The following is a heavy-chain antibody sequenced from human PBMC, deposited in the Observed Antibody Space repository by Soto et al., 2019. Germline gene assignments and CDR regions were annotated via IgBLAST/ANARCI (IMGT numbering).Heavy chain of an antibody. CDR1: GGSFSGYY. D-gene: IGHD2-8*02. Sequence: QVQLQQWGAGLLKPSETLSLTCAVYGGSFSGYYWTWIRQPPGPGLAWIGEINHSGSTNYNPSLKSRVTISVYTSKNQFSLKLTSVTAADTAVYYCARDKITGLFDYWGQGTLVTVSS. CDR2: INHSGST. CDR3: ARDKITGLFDY. J-gene: IGHJ4*02. V-gene: IGHV4-34*01.